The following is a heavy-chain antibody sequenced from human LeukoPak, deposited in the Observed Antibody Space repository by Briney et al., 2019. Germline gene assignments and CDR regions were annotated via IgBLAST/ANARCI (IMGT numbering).Heavy chain of an antibody. Sequence: SETLSLTCAVYGGAFSGYYWSWIRQPPGKGLEWIGEINHSGSTNYNPSLKSRVTISVDTSKNQFSLKLSSVTAADTAVYYCARGGSYYDYVWGSYRREYYFDYWGQGTLVTVSS. CDR1: GGAFSGYY. J-gene: IGHJ4*02. V-gene: IGHV4-34*01. CDR3: ARGGSYYDYVWGSYRREYYFDY. D-gene: IGHD3-16*02. CDR2: INHSGST.